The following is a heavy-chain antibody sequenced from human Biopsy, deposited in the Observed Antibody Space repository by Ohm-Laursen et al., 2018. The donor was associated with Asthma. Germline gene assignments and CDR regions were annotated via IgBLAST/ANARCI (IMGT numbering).Heavy chain of an antibody. CDR1: GGAIRTSGYY. CDR3: ARHQEAASYHYDGSIAY. Sequence: GTLSLTCSVSGGAIRTSGYYWGWIRQPPGKGLEWIGSMYYSGSANYNPSLESRVTISIDTSKNQFSLKLSSVTAADTAVYFCARHQEAASYHYDGSIAYWGQGTLVTVSS. V-gene: IGHV4-39*01. J-gene: IGHJ4*02. D-gene: IGHD3-22*01. CDR2: MYYSGSA.